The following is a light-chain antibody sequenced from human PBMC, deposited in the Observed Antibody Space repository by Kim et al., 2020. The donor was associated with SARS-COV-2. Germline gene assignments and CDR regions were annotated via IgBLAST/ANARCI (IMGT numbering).Light chain of an antibody. CDR1: QSVSSSY. J-gene: IGKJ2*01. CDR2: GAS. V-gene: IGKV3-20*01. Sequence: EIVLTQSPGTLSLSPGERATLSCRASQSVSSSYLAWYQQKPGQAPRLLIYGASSSATGIPDRFSGSGSGTDFTLNISRLEPEDFAVYYCQQYGSSPGYTFGQGTKLEI. CDR3: QQYGSSPGYT.